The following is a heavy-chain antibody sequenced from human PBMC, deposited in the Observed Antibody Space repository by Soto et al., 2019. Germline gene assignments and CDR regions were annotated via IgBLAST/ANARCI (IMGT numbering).Heavy chain of an antibody. Sequence: EVQLVESGGGLVQPGGSLRLSCAASGFTVSSNYMSWVRQAPGKGLEWVSVIYSGGSTYYVDSVKGRFTISRDNSKNTLYLQMNSLRAEDTAVYYCARDQGSGSPRGAFYYYYYMDVWGKGTTVTVSS. V-gene: IGHV3-66*01. CDR1: GFTVSSNY. D-gene: IGHD3-10*01. J-gene: IGHJ6*03. CDR3: ARDQGSGSPRGAFYYYYYMDV. CDR2: IYSGGST.